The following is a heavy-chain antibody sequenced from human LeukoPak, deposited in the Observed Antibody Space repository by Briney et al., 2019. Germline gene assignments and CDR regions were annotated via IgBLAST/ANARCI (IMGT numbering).Heavy chain of an antibody. J-gene: IGHJ4*02. V-gene: IGHV3-7*01. CDR1: GFTFTNYW. CDR2: IKQGGSEK. CDR3: ARDFFSSSSWYVY. Sequence: GGSLRLSCAASGFTFTNYWMSWVRQAPGKGLEWVANIKQGGSEKYYVDSVKGRFTISRDNAKNSLYLQMNSLRAEDTAVYYCARDFFSSSSWYVYWGQGTLVTVSS. D-gene: IGHD6-13*01.